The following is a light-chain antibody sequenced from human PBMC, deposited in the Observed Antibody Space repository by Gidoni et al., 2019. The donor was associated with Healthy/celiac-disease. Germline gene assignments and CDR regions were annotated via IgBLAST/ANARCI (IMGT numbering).Light chain of an antibody. V-gene: IGKV1-39*01. J-gene: IGKJ5*01. CDR2: AAS. CDR3: QQSYSTPST. Sequence: IQMTQSPSSLSASVGDRVTITCRASQSSSSYLNWYQQKPGKAPKLLIYAASSLQSGVPSRFSGSGSGTDFTLTISILQPEDFASYYCQQSYSTPSTFGQGTRLEIK. CDR1: QSSSSY.